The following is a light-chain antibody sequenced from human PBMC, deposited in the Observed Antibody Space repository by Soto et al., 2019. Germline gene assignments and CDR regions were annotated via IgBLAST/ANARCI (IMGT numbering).Light chain of an antibody. J-gene: IGKJ4*02. CDR1: HSVDTS. CDR2: GAS. CDR3: QQYDTWPLP. V-gene: IGKV3-15*01. Sequence: IVMTQSPATLSVYPGDRATLSCKTSHSVDTSLAWYQQKPGQTPGLLVHGASTRATGIPSTFTGTGSGTEFTITSISLQSEYVAIYYCQQYDTWPLPLGGGTKVELQ.